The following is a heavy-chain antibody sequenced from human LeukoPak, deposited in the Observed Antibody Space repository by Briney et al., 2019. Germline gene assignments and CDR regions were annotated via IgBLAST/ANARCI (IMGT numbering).Heavy chain of an antibody. V-gene: IGHV4-34*01. CDR1: GGSFSGYY. CDR3: ARAGLDYDYGDN. CDR2: INHSGST. D-gene: IGHD3-16*01. J-gene: IGHJ4*02. Sequence: PSETLSLTCAVYGGSFSGYYWSWIRQPPGKGLEWIGEINHSGSTNYNPSLKSRVTISADTSKNQFSLKLSSVTAADTAVYYCARAGLDYDYGDNWGQGTLVTVSS.